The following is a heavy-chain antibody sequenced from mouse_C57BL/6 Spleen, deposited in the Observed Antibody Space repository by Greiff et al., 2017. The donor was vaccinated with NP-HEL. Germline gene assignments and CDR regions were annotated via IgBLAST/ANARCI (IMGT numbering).Heavy chain of an antibody. CDR3: TSPNTLDYAMDY. J-gene: IGHJ4*01. V-gene: IGHV1-15*01. D-gene: IGHD5-1-1*01. Sequence: QVQLQQSGAELVRPGASVTLSCKASGYTFTDYEMHWVKQTPVHGLEWIGAIDPETGGTAYNQKFKGKAILTADKSSSTAYMELRSLTSEDSAVYYCTSPNTLDYAMDYWGQGTSVTVSA. CDR1: GYTFTDYE. CDR2: IDPETGGT.